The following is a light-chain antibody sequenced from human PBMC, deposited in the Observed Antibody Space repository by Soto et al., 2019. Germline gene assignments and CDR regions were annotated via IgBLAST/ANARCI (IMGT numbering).Light chain of an antibody. J-gene: IGLJ2*01. CDR3: RSYAGSSNVV. Sequence: QSVLTQPRSVSGSPRQSVTISCTGTSSDVGGYNYVSWYQQHPGKAPKLMIYDVSKRPSGVPDRFSGSKSGNTASQTISWLQAEDEADYYCRSYAGSSNVVFGGGTKLTLL. V-gene: IGLV2-11*01. CDR2: DVS. CDR1: SSDVGGYNY.